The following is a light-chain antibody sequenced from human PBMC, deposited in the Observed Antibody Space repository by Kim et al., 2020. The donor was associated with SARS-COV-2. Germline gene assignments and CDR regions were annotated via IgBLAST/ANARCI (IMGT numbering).Light chain of an antibody. CDR2: AAS. Sequence: ASVRHSVTITCRASQDIANSLASYQQKPGKVPKVLIYAASTLQSGVPSRFSGGGSVTEFTLTSGSLQTEDVATYYCQKYDSAPWTFGPGTKVDIK. V-gene: IGKV1-27*01. J-gene: IGKJ1*01. CDR1: QDIANS. CDR3: QKYDSAPWT.